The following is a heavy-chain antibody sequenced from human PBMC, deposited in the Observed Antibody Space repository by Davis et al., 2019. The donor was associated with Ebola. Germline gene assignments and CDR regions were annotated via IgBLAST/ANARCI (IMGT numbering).Heavy chain of an antibody. D-gene: IGHD3-3*01. CDR1: GGSISSGSYY. CDR3: ARVGYDFWSGYYSAYYYYMDV. Sequence: PSETLSLTCTVSGGSISSGSYYWSWIRQPPGKGLEWIGYIYYSGSTNYNPSLKSRVTISVDTSKNQFSLKLSSVTAADTAVYYCARVGYDFWSGYYSAYYYYMDVWGKGTTVTVSS. J-gene: IGHJ6*03. CDR2: IYYSGST. V-gene: IGHV4-61*01.